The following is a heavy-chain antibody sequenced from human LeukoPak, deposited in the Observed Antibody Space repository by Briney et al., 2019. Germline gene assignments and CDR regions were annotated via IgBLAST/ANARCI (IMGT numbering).Heavy chain of an antibody. V-gene: IGHV3-30*18. CDR2: ISYDGSNK. Sequence: PGGSLRLSCAASGFTFSSYGMHWVRQAPGKGLEWVAVISYDGSNKYCADSVKGRFTISRDNSKNTLYLQMNSLRAEDTAVYYCAKLMSPGGKLLWFGEVEYGMDVWGKGTTVTVSS. CDR1: GFTFSSYG. CDR3: AKLMSPGGKLLWFGEVEYGMDV. J-gene: IGHJ6*04. D-gene: IGHD3-10*01.